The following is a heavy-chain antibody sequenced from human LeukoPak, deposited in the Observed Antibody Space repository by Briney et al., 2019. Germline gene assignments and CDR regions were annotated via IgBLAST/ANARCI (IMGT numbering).Heavy chain of an antibody. CDR3: ARETSQKGAHCMDV. CDR1: GGSISSGSYY. D-gene: IGHD3-16*01. V-gene: IGHV4-61*02. CDR2: IYTSGST. Sequence: SETLSLTCTVSGGSISSGSYYWSWIRQPAGKGLEWIGRIYTSGSTNYNPSLESRVTISLDTSKNQFSLKLSSVTAADTAVYYCARETSQKGAHCMDVWGKGTTVTISS. J-gene: IGHJ6*03.